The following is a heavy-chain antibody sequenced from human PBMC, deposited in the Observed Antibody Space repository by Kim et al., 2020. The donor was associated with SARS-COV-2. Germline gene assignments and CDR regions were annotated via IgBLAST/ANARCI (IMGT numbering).Heavy chain of an antibody. V-gene: IGHV3-23*01. J-gene: IGHJ4*01. CDR3: AKKFTTDGYTDYCDL. Sequence: GGSLRLSCAASGFTFTNHDMAWVRQAPGKGLEYVSSISGSGVYSFYADSVRGSFIISRDNYRDTLFLQMHHLRADDTALYFCAKKFTTDGYTDYCDLWGQGTLVTVSS. D-gene: IGHD6-25*01. CDR1: GFTFTNHD. CDR2: ISGSGVYS.